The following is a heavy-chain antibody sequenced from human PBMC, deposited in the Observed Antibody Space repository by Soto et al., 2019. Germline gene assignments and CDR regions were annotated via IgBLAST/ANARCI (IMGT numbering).Heavy chain of an antibody. CDR2: ISYDGSNK. CDR3: AKVRDYGDTSFDY. V-gene: IGHV3-30*18. CDR1: GFTFSSYG. Sequence: GGSLRLSCAASGFTFSSYGMHWVRQAPGKGLEWVAVISYDGSNKYYADSVKGRFTISRDNSKNTLYLQTNSLRAEDTAVYYCAKVRDYGDTSFDYWGQGTLVTVSS. D-gene: IGHD4-17*01. J-gene: IGHJ4*02.